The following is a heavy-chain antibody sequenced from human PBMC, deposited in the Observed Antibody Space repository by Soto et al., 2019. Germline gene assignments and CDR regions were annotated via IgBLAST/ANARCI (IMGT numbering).Heavy chain of an antibody. CDR1: GYTFTDCT. V-gene: IGHV1-3*01. CDR2: INAGNGNT. CDR3: ARAGNSGTYAHFDS. J-gene: IGHJ4*02. D-gene: IGHD3-10*01. Sequence: QVQLVQSGAEVKKPGASVKVSCKASGYTFTDCTIHWVRQAPGQRLEWMGWINAGNGNTKYSQRFQGRVTITRDTSAGTAYMELSSLRSADTAVYYCARAGNSGTYAHFDSWGQGSLVTVSS.